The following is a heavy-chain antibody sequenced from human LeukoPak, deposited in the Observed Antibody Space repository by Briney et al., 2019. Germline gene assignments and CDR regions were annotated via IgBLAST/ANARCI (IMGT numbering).Heavy chain of an antibody. CDR3: AREMAIAATLGDY. J-gene: IGHJ4*02. V-gene: IGHV1-2*06. CDR2: INPNSGGT. D-gene: IGHD2-15*01. Sequence: GASVKVSCKASGYTFTGYYMHWVRQAPGRGLEWMGRINPNSGGTNYAQKFQGRVTMTRDTSISTAYMELSRLRSDDTAVYYCAREMAIAATLGDYWGQGTLVTVSS. CDR1: GYTFTGYY.